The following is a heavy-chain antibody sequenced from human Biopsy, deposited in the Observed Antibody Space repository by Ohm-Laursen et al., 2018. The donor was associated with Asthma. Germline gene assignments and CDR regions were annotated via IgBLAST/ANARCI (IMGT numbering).Heavy chain of an antibody. CDR2: HDHEEGGT. CDR1: GYSLTDLS. Sequence: ASVKVSYKISGYSLTDLSMHWVRQAPGQGPEWMGGHDHEEGGTVNARRFQGRVTMTEDTSTDTAYMELSSLSSDDTAVYYCASDFPKDYVRYNFQFWGQGTLVTVSS. V-gene: IGHV1-24*01. D-gene: IGHD4-17*01. CDR3: ASDFPKDYVRYNFQF. J-gene: IGHJ4*02.